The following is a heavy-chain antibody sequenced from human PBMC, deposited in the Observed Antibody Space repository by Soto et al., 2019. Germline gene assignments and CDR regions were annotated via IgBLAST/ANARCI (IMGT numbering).Heavy chain of an antibody. D-gene: IGHD2-15*01. CDR2: IGGYNGNT. CDR1: GYTFTSYG. V-gene: IGHV1-18*01. J-gene: IGHJ4*02. CDR3: ARVGGWGCSGGTSCFDY. Sequence: ASVKVSCKASGYTFTSYGISWARQAPGQGLEWMGWIGGYNGNTNYAQKLQGRVTMTTDTSTSTAYMELRSLRSDDTAVYYCARVGGWGCSGGTSCFDYWGQGTLVTVSS.